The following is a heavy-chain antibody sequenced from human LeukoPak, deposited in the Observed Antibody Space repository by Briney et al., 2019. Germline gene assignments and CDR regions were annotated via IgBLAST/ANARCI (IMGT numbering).Heavy chain of an antibody. J-gene: IGHJ4*02. D-gene: IGHD4-23*01. Sequence: PGRSLRLSCAASGFTFSSYGMHWVRQAPGQGLEWMGWINPNSGGTNYAQKFQGRVTMTRDTSISTAYMELSRLRSDDTAVYYCARATWAYGGNSYYFDYWGQGTLVTVSS. CDR1: GFTFSSYG. V-gene: IGHV1-2*02. CDR3: ARATWAYGGNSYYFDY. CDR2: INPNSGGT.